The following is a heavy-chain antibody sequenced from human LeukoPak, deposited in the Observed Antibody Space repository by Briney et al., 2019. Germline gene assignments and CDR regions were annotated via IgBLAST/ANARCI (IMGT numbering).Heavy chain of an antibody. CDR2: IKQDGSKK. Sequence: GGSLRLSCVASGFPFSSYWMTWVRQAPGKGLEWVANIKQDGSKKSYVDSVKGRFTISRDNAKNSLFLQMNSLRDEDTAVYYCAREGTSSWVNFDFWGQGTLVTVSS. V-gene: IGHV3-7*01. J-gene: IGHJ4*02. CDR3: AREGTSSWVNFDF. CDR1: GFPFSSYW. D-gene: IGHD1-1*01.